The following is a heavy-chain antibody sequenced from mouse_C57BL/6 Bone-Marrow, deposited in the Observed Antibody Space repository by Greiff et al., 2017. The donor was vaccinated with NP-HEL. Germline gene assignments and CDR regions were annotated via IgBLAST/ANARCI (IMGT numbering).Heavy chain of an antibody. CDR3: SRGGYYGSSYDWYFDV. CDR2: INPNNGGT. Sequence: EVQLQQSGPELVKPGASVKISCKASGYTFTDYYMNWVKQSHGKSLEWIGDINPNNGGTSYNQKFKGKATLTVDKSSSKAYMELRSLTYKTSAVYYCSRGGYYGSSYDWYFDVWGTGTTVTVSS. CDR1: GYTFTDYY. D-gene: IGHD1-1*01. V-gene: IGHV1-26*01. J-gene: IGHJ1*03.